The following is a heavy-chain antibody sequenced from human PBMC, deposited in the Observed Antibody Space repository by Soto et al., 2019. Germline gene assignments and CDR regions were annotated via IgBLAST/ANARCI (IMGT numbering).Heavy chain of an antibody. CDR2: IFHLGGA. J-gene: IGHJ4*02. CDR3: ARSFDY. V-gene: IGHV4-4*02. CDR1: GGSIHSSYW. Sequence: QVQLQESGPGLVKPSGTLSLICDVSGGSIHSSYWWSWVRQPPGRRLEWIGEIFHLGGATYNPSFESRVTISVDKAKNQFYLKLTSVTAADSAIYFCARSFDYWGPGFLVTVSS.